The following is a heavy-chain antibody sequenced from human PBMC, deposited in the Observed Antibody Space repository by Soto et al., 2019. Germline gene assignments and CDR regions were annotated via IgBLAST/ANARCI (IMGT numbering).Heavy chain of an antibody. CDR1: GFTFSSFG. CDR3: AKDTSKYSNNWPAYYGLDV. J-gene: IGHJ6*02. Sequence: RSLRLSCAASGFTFSSFGMHWVRQAPGKGLEWVAVISFDGSNKYYADSVKGRFTISRDNSKNTLSLQMNSLKAEDTAVYYCAKDTSKYSNNWPAYYGLDVWGQGTTVTVSS. V-gene: IGHV3-30*18. CDR2: ISFDGSNK. D-gene: IGHD1-1*01.